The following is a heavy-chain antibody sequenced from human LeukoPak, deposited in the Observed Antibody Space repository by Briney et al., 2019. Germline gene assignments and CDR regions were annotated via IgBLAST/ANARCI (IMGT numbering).Heavy chain of an antibody. Sequence: ASVKVSCKASGYTFTSYGISWVRQAPGQGLEWMGWISAYNGNTNYAQKLQGRVTMTTDTSTSTAYMELRSLRSDDTAVYYCARDASYYGSGSYYKVWFDPWGQGTLVTVSS. D-gene: IGHD3-10*01. V-gene: IGHV1-18*01. CDR1: GYTFTSYG. J-gene: IGHJ5*02. CDR2: ISAYNGNT. CDR3: ARDASYYGSGSYYKVWFDP.